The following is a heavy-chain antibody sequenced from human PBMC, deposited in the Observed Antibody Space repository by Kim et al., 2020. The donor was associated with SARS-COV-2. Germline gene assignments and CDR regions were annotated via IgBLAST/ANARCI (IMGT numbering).Heavy chain of an antibody. V-gene: IGHV3-23*01. D-gene: IGHD1-26*01. J-gene: IGHJ6*03. CDR3: AKMWARGYSYMDV. Sequence: AAAVQSRFTISRDIATNPTYLQMNSLRAEETAVYYCAKMWARGYSYMDVWGKGTTVTVSS.